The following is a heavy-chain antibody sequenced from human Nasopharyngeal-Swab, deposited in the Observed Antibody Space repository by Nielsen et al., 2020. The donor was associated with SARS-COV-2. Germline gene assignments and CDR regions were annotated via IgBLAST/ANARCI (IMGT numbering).Heavy chain of an antibody. J-gene: IGHJ4*02. V-gene: IGHV3-73*01. CDR1: GFTFIDSA. CDR3: TRCGGGCYSGRDY. Sequence: GGSLRLSCAASGFTFIDSAIHWVRQASGKGLEWVGRIRCKGNTYATAYAASVKGRFIIFSDDPTNTAYLQMNSLKTKAPAVYYCTRCGGGCYSGRDYWGQGTLVTVSS. CDR2: IRCKGNTYAT. D-gene: IGHD2-15*01.